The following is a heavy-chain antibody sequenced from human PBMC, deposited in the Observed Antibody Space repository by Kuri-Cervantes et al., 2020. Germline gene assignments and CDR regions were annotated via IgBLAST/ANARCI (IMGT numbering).Heavy chain of an antibody. Sequence: GSLRLSCAVSGGSISSSNWWSWVRQPPGKGLEWIGEINHSGSTNYNPSLKSRVTISVDTSKNQFSLKLSSVTAADTAVYYCARESGYDPGDNWFDPWGQGTLVTVSS. CDR2: INHSGST. J-gene: IGHJ5*02. D-gene: IGHD5-12*01. CDR3: ARESGYDPGDNWFDP. CDR1: GGSISSSNW. V-gene: IGHV4-4*02.